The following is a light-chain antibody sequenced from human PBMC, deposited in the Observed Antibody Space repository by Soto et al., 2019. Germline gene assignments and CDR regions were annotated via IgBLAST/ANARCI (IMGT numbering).Light chain of an antibody. Sequence: EIVLTQSPGTLSLSPGEISTLCCRSSQSVSSIYFAWYQQKRGQAPRLLIYGVSSRATGIPDRFSGSGSGTDFTLTISRLEPEDSAVYYCEQYGSSPRTFGQGTKVDI. CDR2: GVS. J-gene: IGKJ1*01. CDR1: QSVSSIY. V-gene: IGKV3-20*01. CDR3: EQYGSSPRT.